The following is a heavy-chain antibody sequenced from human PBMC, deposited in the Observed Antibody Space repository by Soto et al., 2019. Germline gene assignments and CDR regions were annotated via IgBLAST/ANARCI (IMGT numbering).Heavy chain of an antibody. CDR3: ATDDRGLISSLDAFDI. D-gene: IGHD6-13*01. J-gene: IGHJ3*02. V-gene: IGHV1-24*01. CDR1: GYTLTELS. CDR2: FDPEDGET. Sequence: GASLKVSCKVSGYTLTELSMHWVRQAPGKGLEWMGGFDPEDGETIYAQKFQGRVTMTEDTSTDTAYMELSSLRSEDTAVYYCATDDRGLISSLDAFDIWGQGTMVTVSS.